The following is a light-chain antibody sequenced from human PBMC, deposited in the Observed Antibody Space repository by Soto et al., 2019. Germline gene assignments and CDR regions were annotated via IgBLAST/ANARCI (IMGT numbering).Light chain of an antibody. J-gene: IGKJ2*03. CDR3: QQYNNYYS. Sequence: EIVMTQSPATLSLSPGETATLSCRASQSVHSNLAWFQQHPGQAPRLLIYGASSRATGIPVRFSGSGSGTEFTLTISSLQPEDFASYYCQQYNNYYSFGQGTKLEIK. V-gene: IGKV3-15*01. CDR2: GAS. CDR1: QSVHSN.